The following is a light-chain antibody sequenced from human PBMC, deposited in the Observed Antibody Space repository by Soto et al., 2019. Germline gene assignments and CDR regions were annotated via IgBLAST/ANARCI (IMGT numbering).Light chain of an antibody. Sequence: EIVMTQSPATVSVSPGERATLSCRASQSVSSSYLAWYQQKPGQAPRLLIYGASSRATGIPDRFSGSGSGTDFTLTISGLEPEDSAVYYCQYCGTSRTFGQGTKVDIK. CDR2: GAS. CDR1: QSVSSSY. CDR3: QYCGTSRT. J-gene: IGKJ1*01. V-gene: IGKV3-20*01.